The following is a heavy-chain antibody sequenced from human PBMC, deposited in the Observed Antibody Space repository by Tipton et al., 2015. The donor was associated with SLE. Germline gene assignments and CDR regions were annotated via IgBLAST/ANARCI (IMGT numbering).Heavy chain of an antibody. CDR1: GFTFHSYW. J-gene: IGHJ6*02. D-gene: IGHD6-19*01. CDR2: LRTVGSVT. V-gene: IGHV3-74*01. Sequence: SLRLSCAASGFTFHSYWMHWVRQAPGKGLVWVSRLRTVGSVTTYADSVKGRLTISRDNAKNTLYLQMRSLRVEDTGIYYCARAPTISVAGTTDPFGMDVWGPGTRVTVSS. CDR3: ARAPTISVAGTTDPFGMDV.